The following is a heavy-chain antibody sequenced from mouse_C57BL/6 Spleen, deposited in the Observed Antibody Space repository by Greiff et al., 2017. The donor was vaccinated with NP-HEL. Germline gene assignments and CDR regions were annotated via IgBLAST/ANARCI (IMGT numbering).Heavy chain of an antibody. Sequence: QVQLQQSGAELVRPGSSVKLSCKASGYTFTSYWMHWVKQRPIQGLEWIGNIDPSDSETHYNQKFKDKATLTVDKSSSTAYMQLSSLTSEDSAVYYCARVPWDGGAWFAYWGQGTLVTVSA. CDR3: ARVPWDGGAWFAY. D-gene: IGHD4-1*01. V-gene: IGHV1-52*01. CDR1: GYTFTSYW. CDR2: IDPSDSET. J-gene: IGHJ3*01.